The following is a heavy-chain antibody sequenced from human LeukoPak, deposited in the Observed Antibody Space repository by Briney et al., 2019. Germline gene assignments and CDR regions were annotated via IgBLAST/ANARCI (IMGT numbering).Heavy chain of an antibody. Sequence: PGGSLRLSCAASGFTFSSYSMNWVRQAPGKGLEWVAVIWYDGSNKYYADSVKGRFTISRDNSKNTLYLQMNSLRAEDTAVYYCAKDSIPTVTYYGMDVWGHGTTVTVSS. CDR1: GFTFSSYS. J-gene: IGHJ6*02. D-gene: IGHD4-17*01. V-gene: IGHV3-33*06. CDR3: AKDSIPTVTYYGMDV. CDR2: IWYDGSNK.